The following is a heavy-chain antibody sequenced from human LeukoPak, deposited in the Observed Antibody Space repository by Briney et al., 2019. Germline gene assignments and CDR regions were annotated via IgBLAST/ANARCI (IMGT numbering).Heavy chain of an antibody. V-gene: IGHV4-34*01. CDR2: INHSGST. CDR3: ARAEYGCSGGSCLLDAFDI. CDR1: GGSISSYY. D-gene: IGHD2-15*01. J-gene: IGHJ3*02. Sequence: SETLSLTCTVSGGSISSYYWSWIRQPPGKGLEWIGEINHSGSTNYNPSLKSRVTISVDTSKNQFSLKLSSVTAADTAVYYCARAEYGCSGGSCLLDAFDIWGQGTMVTVSS.